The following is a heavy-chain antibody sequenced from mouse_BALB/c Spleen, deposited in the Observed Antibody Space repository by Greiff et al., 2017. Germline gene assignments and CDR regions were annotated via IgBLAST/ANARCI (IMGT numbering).Heavy chain of an antibody. V-gene: IGHV1-31*01. D-gene: IGHD2-4*01. CDR3: ATMIDYAMDY. CDR1: GYSFTGYY. J-gene: IGHJ4*01. CDR2: INPYNGAT. Sequence: VQLKESGPELVKPGASVKISCKASGYSFTGYYMHWVKQSHVKSLEWIGRINPYNGATSYNQNFKDKASLTVDKSSSTAYMELHSLTSEDSAVYYCATMIDYAMDYWGQGTSVTVSS.